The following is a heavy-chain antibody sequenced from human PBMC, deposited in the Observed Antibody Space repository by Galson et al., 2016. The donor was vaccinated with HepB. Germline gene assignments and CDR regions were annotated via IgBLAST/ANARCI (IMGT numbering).Heavy chain of an antibody. Sequence: SLRLSCAVSGFTVSAHYMSWVRQGPGQGLEWVSGIYKGGSTYYAVSVKGRFTTTRDTSANTLQLHIHSLTVDDTAVHYCTLGSDASYWGQGTLVIVSS. CDR3: TLGSDASY. CDR1: GFTVSAHY. V-gene: IGHV3-53*01. J-gene: IGHJ4*02. CDR2: IYKGGST. D-gene: IGHD3-10*01.